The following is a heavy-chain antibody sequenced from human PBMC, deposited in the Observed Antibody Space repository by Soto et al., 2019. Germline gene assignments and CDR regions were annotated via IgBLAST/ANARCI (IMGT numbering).Heavy chain of an antibody. CDR1: GGSISSYY. J-gene: IGHJ4*02. V-gene: IGHV4-59*08. Sequence: QVQLQESGPGLVKPSETLSLTCTVSGGSISSYYWSWIRQPPGKGLEWIGYIYYSGSTNYNPSLKXXVXIXXATSNNQFSLKLSSVTAADTAMYYCARLGSGSFRDWGQGTLVTVSS. D-gene: IGHD1-26*01. CDR3: ARLGSGSFRD. CDR2: IYYSGST.